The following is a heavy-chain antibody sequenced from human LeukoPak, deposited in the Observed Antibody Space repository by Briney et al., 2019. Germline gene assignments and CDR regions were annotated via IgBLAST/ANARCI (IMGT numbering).Heavy chain of an antibody. CDR1: GYSFTVHY. CDR2: INPNSGGT. CDR3: ARDRLSLSSPGYYYYGMDV. D-gene: IGHD6-13*01. Sequence: ASVTVSCKASGYSFTVHYIQWVRQAPGQGLEWMGWINPNSGGTKYAQRFQGRVTMTRDTSINTASMEMTRLKSDDTAVYYCARDRLSLSSPGYYYYGMDVWGQGTTVTVSS. V-gene: IGHV1-2*02. J-gene: IGHJ6*02.